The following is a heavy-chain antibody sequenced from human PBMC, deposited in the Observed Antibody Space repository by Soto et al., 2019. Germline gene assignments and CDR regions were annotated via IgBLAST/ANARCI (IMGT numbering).Heavy chain of an antibody. V-gene: IGHV4-39*01. D-gene: IGHD3-3*01. Sequence: PSETLSLTCSVSGDSISNSGNYWGWIRRPPGKGLEWIGTMDYSGDTSYNPSLRSRVTISADTSKNQFSLRLSSVSVADTAVYYCARTAFGVVIPYYYYGMDVWGQGTTVTVSS. J-gene: IGHJ6*02. CDR2: MDYSGDT. CDR1: GDSISNSGNY. CDR3: ARTAFGVVIPYYYYGMDV.